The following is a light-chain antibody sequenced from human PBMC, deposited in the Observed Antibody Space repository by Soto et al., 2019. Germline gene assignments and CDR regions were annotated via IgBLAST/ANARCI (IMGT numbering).Light chain of an antibody. J-gene: IGKJ4*01. V-gene: IGKV1-12*01. CDR3: QQYDDRPPYA. CDR1: QGISTW. Sequence: EIQMTQSPSSVSASVGDRVTITCRASQGISTWLAWYQQKAGKAPNLLIYGASNLHSGVPSRFSGSGSGTNFTLTISSLQPEDIATYYCQQYDDRPPYAFGGGTKVDIK. CDR2: GAS.